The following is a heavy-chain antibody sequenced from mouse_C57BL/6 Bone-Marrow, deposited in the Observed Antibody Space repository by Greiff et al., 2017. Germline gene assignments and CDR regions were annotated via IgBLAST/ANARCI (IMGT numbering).Heavy chain of an antibody. CDR2: IYPRAGGT. J-gene: IGHJ1*03. V-gene: IGHV1-85*01. CDR3: ARDYASSYWYFEV. Sequence: QVQLKESGPELVKPGASVKLSCKASGYTFTSYDINWVKQRPGQGLEWIGWIYPRAGGTKYNEKFKGKATLTVDTSSSTAYMELHSLTSEDSAVYFCARDYASSYWYFEVWGTGTTVIVSS. D-gene: IGHD1-1*01. CDR1: GYTFTSYD.